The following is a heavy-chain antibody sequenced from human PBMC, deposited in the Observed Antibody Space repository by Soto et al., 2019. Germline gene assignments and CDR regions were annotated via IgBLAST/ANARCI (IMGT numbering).Heavy chain of an antibody. V-gene: IGHV3-23*01. CDR1: GFSFVNYA. D-gene: IGHD6-19*01. CDR2: LSGTGTST. Sequence: PGGSLRLSCAASGFSFVNYAMNWVRQAPGKGLEWVSGLSGTGTSTYYADSVRGRFTISRDNYRDTLFLQMNSLTADDTAVYYCAKATTNGGWFNPFDYWGQGALDTVSS. J-gene: IGHJ4*02. CDR3: AKATTNGGWFNPFDY.